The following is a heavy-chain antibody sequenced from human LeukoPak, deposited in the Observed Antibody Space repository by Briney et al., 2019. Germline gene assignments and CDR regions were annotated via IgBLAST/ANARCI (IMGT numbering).Heavy chain of an antibody. D-gene: IGHD6-19*01. Sequence: GASVKVSCKAPGYTFISYDINWVRQATGQGLEWMGYMNPNSGNTRYAQKFQGRVTMTRNTSISTAYMELSSLRSEDTAVYYCTRVPRTAVGIWGQGTMVTVSS. V-gene: IGHV1-8*01. CDR3: TRVPRTAVGI. CDR2: MNPNSGNT. CDR1: GYTFISYD. J-gene: IGHJ3*02.